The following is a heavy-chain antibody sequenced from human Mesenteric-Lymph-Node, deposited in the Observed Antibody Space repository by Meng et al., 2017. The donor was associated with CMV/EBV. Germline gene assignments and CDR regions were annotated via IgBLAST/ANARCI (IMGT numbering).Heavy chain of an antibody. CDR1: GFTFTTSG. CDR3: VKDPELYY. V-gene: IGHV3-30*02. D-gene: IGHD3-10*01. CDR2: IHYDGTIK. Sequence: GESLKISCEASGFTFTTSGMHWVRQAPGKGLEWVAYIHYDGTIKLHADSVKGRFTISRDNSKNSFYLQMNSLRPEDTALYYCVKDPELYYWGQGTLVTSPQ. J-gene: IGHJ4*02.